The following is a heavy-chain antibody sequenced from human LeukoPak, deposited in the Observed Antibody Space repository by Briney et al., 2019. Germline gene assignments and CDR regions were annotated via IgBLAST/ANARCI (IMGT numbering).Heavy chain of an antibody. CDR3: AQQVGYCSSGSCYFTY. J-gene: IGHJ1*01. Sequence: GGSLRLSCAASGFTFGSYAMSWVRQAPGKGLEWVSAISNTGGSTYYADSVKGRFTISRDKSKNTLSLQMNSLRAEDTAVYYCAQQVGYCSSGSCYFTYWGQGTLVTVSS. D-gene: IGHD2-15*01. CDR1: GFTFGSYA. CDR2: ISNTGGST. V-gene: IGHV3-23*01.